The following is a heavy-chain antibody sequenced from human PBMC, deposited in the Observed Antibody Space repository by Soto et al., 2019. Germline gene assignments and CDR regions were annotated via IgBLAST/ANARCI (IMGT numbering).Heavy chain of an antibody. Sequence: QVQLQESGPGLVKPSGTLSLTCAVSGDSISSPKWWTWLRQPPGKGLEWIGDLLHGGTTNYNPSLNTRVTLSVDTSQNQFSLTPTSVTAADTAIYYCAYSTGWYRHDVWGQGTSVTVSS. CDR2: LLHGGTT. CDR1: GDSISSPKW. CDR3: AYSTGWYRHDV. D-gene: IGHD6-19*01. V-gene: IGHV4-4*02. J-gene: IGHJ3*01.